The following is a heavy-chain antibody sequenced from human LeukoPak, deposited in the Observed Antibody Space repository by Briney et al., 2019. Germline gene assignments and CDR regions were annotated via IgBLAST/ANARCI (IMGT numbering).Heavy chain of an antibody. J-gene: IGHJ3*01. Sequence: GESLKISCKVSGYSFTSYCIGWVRQMPGKGLEWMGIIYPGDSGPTYSPSFQGQVTISVDKSINTAYLQCSSLQASDTAMYYCGMSGDRVPLQDDVFDVWAKGQWSPSLQ. CDR3: GMSGDRVPLQDDVFDV. V-gene: IGHV5-51*01. CDR1: GYSFTSYC. CDR2: IYPGDSGP. D-gene: IGHD1-26*01.